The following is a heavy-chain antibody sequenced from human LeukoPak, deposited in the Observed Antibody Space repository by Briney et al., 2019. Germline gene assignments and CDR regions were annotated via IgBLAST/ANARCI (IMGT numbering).Heavy chain of an antibody. V-gene: IGHV3-23*01. J-gene: IGHJ4*02. CDR2: ISGSGGST. CDR1: GFTFSSYA. D-gene: IGHD6-6*01. Sequence: GGSLRLSCAASGFTFSSYAMSWVRQAPGKGLEWVSAISGSGGSTYYADSVKGRFTISRDNAKNSLYLQMNSLRAEDTAVYYCARAYGSSSPFDYWGQGTLVTVSS. CDR3: ARAYGSSSPFDY.